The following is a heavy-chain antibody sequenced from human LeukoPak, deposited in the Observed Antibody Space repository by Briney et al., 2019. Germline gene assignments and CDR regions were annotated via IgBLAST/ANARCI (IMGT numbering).Heavy chain of an antibody. CDR1: GYTLTELS. CDR2: FDPEDGET. V-gene: IGHV1-24*01. CDR3: ATGFSGGLRWGWCFDY. Sequence: ASVKVSCKVSGYTLTELSMHWVRQAPGEGLEWMGGFDPEDGETIYAQKFQGRVTMTEDTSTDTAYMELSSLRSEDTAVYYCATGFSGGLRWGWCFDYWGQGTLVTVSS. D-gene: IGHD3-10*01. J-gene: IGHJ4*02.